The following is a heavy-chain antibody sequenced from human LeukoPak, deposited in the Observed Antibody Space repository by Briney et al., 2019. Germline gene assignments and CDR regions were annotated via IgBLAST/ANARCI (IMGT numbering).Heavy chain of an antibody. D-gene: IGHD1-26*01. CDR3: ARRGSLVRANDAFDI. CDR1: GYTFTSYA. CDR2: INAGNGNT. J-gene: IGHJ3*02. Sequence: ASVKVSCKASGYTFTSYAMHWVRQAPGQRLEWMGWINAGNGNTKYSQEFQGRVTITRDTSAGTAYMELSSLRSEDMAVYYCARRGSLVRANDAFDIWGQGTMVTVSS. V-gene: IGHV1-3*03.